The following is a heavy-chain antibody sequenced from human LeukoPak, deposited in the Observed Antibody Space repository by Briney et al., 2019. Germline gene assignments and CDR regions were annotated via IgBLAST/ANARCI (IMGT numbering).Heavy chain of an antibody. CDR3: ARDSGYSAFDY. V-gene: IGHV3-7*05. J-gene: IGHJ4*02. D-gene: IGHD5-12*01. CDR1: GFAFSSSW. CDR2: MNPDGSTK. Sequence: GGSLRLPCAASGFAFSSSWMAWVRQAPGKGLEWVANMNPDGSTKNYVDSVRGRFTISRDNAKNSLYLQMNSPRADDTAVYYCARDSGYSAFDYWGQGTLVTVSS.